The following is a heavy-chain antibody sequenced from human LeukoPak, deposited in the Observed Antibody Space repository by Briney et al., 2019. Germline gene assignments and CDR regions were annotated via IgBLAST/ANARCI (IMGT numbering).Heavy chain of an antibody. D-gene: IGHD6-19*01. CDR3: AKESGAGRYYYYYGMDV. Sequence: PGGSLRLSCAASGFTFNNYAMGWVRQAPGKGPEWVSAIRGSGDNTYYADSVKGRFTISRDNSKNTLYLQMNSLRAEDTAVYYCAKESGAGRYYYYYGMDVWGQGTTFTVSS. V-gene: IGHV3-23*01. CDR1: GFTFNNYA. J-gene: IGHJ6*02. CDR2: IRGSGDNT.